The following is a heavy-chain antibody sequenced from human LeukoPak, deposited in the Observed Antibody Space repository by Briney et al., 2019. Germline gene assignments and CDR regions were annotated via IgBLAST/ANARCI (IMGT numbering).Heavy chain of an antibody. CDR2: ISGGGVTT. CDR1: GFTSIAYA. V-gene: IGHV3-23*01. J-gene: IGHJ6*02. CDR3: ARNQQLGGHSYYYYGMDV. Sequence: GGSLRLSCVGSGFTSIAYALTWARQAPGKGLEWVSGISGGGVTTYYADSVKGRFTISRDNSKNTLYLKMNSLRADDTAIYYCARNQQLGGHSYYYYGMDVWGQGTTVTVSS. D-gene: IGHD3-16*01.